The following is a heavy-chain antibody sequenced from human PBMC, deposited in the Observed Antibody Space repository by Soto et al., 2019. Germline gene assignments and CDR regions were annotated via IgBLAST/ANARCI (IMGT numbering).Heavy chain of an antibody. CDR1: GFTFSSYG. D-gene: IGHD5-12*01. J-gene: IGHJ6*02. CDR3: ARDRGYSGYYEGEDYYGMDV. CDR2: IWYDGSNK. Sequence: QVQLVESGGGVVQPGRSLRLSCAASGFTFSSYGMHWVRQAPGKGLEWVAVIWYDGSNKYYADSVKGRFTISRDNSKNTLDLLMSSRCAKETAVYYCARDRGYSGYYEGEDYYGMDVWGQGATVTVFS. V-gene: IGHV3-33*01.